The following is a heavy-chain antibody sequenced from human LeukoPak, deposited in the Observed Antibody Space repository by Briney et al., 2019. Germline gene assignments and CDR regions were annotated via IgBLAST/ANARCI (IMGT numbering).Heavy chain of an antibody. CDR3: ARVGDSSNSWFDP. J-gene: IGHJ5*02. CDR2: INPSGGSN. D-gene: IGHD6-19*01. CDR1: GSTFTNYY. Sequence: ASVKVSCKASGSTFTNYYIHWMRQAPGQGLEWMGIINPSGGSNSNAQNFQGRVTMTRDTSTSTVYMEMSSLRYEDTAVYYCARVGDSSNSWFDPWGQGTLVTVSS. V-gene: IGHV1-46*01.